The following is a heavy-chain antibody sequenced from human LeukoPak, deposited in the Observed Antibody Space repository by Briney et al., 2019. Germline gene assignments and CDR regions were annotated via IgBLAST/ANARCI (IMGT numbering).Heavy chain of an antibody. CDR1: GFTFSSYG. Sequence: GGSLRLSCAASGFTFSSYGMHWVRQAPGKGLEWVAVISYDGSIEYYADSVKGRFTISRDNSKNTLYLQMNSLRVEDTAVYYCAKKRTSAMPDIDYWGQGTLVTVSS. J-gene: IGHJ4*02. CDR3: AKKRTSAMPDIDY. V-gene: IGHV3-30*18. D-gene: IGHD2-2*01. CDR2: ISYDGSIE.